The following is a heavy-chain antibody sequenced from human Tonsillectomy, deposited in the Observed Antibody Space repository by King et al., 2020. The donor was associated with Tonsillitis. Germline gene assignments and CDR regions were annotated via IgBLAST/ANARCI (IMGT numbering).Heavy chain of an antibody. J-gene: IGHJ2*01. CDR1: GFTFSSYD. D-gene: IGHD3-22*01. Sequence: VQLVEFGGGLVQPGGSLRLSCAASGFTFSSYDMHWVRQATGKGLEWVSVIGTGGDTYYADSVKGRFTISRENAKNSLYLQMNSLRAGDTAVAYCAREMSDYYDRSGQGYFDLWGRGTLVTVSS. CDR2: IGTGGDT. CDR3: AREMSDYYDRSGQGYFDL. V-gene: IGHV3-13*01.